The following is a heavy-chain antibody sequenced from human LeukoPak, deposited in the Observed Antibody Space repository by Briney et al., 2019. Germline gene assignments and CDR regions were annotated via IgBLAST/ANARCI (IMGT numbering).Heavy chain of an antibody. CDR2: INPNSGGT. J-gene: IGHJ5*02. Sequence: RASVTVSCKASGYSFNDKYLHWVRQAPGQGLEWMGSINPNSGGTNYAQKFQGRVTMTTDTSMSTAYMELSRLTSDDTAVYYCARAGGRSWFDPWGQGTLVTVSS. CDR1: GYSFNDKY. V-gene: IGHV1-2*02. CDR3: ARAGGRSWFDP.